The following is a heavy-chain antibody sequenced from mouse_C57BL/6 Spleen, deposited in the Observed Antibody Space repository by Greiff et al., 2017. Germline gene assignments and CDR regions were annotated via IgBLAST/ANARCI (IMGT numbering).Heavy chain of an antibody. Sequence: QVQLQQSGAELVRPGASVTLSCKASGYTFPDYEMHWVKQTPVHGLEWIGAIDPETGGTAYNQKFKGKAILTADKSSSTAYMELRSLTSEDSAVYYCTRGLTGSWFAYWGQGTLVTVSA. J-gene: IGHJ3*01. CDR3: TRGLTGSWFAY. CDR1: GYTFPDYE. CDR2: IDPETGGT. V-gene: IGHV1-15*01. D-gene: IGHD4-1*01.